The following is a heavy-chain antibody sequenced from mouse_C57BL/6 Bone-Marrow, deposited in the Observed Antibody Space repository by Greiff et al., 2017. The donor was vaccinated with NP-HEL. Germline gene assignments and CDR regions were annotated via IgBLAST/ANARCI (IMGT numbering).Heavy chain of an antibody. J-gene: IGHJ4*01. CDR2: IYPGDGEK. CDR1: GHANILTC. Sequence: VQLQQSGAELVKPGGAGKSGGKDKGHANILTCINLLKESPVKVLEFILQIYPGDGEKKYNGKFKGKATLTADKSSSTAYMQVSSLTSEDSAVSFCSRVDYGVRLFGYAMYYWGQGTSVPVSS. CDR3: SRVDYGVRLFGYAMYY. V-gene: IGHV1-80*01. D-gene: IGHD1-1*01.